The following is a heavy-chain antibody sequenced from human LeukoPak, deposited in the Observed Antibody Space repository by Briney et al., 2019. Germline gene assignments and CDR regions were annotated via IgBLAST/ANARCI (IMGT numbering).Heavy chain of an antibody. CDR2: IRSDGVEK. D-gene: IGHD5-12*01. Sequence: GGSLRLSCTAAGFSLSMYWMSWVRQAPGKGLEWVANIRSDGVEKYYVDSVRGRSTISTDTAKNTLYLQMNSLRADDTAVYYCAREFTGYGNTDYWGQGTLVTVSS. J-gene: IGHJ4*02. V-gene: IGHV3-7*03. CDR3: AREFTGYGNTDY. CDR1: GFSLSMYW.